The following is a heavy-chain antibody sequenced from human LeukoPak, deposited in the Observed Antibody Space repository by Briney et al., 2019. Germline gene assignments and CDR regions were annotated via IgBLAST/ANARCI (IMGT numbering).Heavy chain of an antibody. D-gene: IGHD4/OR15-4a*01. CDR2: IRSKAYGGTT. CDR3: THIDYGYSPPLFAY. Sequence: GGSLRLSCTASGFTFGDYAMSWVRQAPGKGLEWVGFIRSKAYGGTTEYAASVKGRFTISRDDSKSIAYLQMDSLKTEDTAVYYCTHIDYGYSPPLFAYWGQGTLVTVSS. V-gene: IGHV3-49*04. CDR1: GFTFGDYA. J-gene: IGHJ4*02.